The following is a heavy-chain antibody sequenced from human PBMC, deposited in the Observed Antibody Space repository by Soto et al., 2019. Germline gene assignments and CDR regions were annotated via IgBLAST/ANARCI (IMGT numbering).Heavy chain of an antibody. CDR1: GFTFSSFA. V-gene: IGHV3-23*01. Sequence: EVQLLESGGGLVQPGGSLRLSCAASGFTFSSFAMNWVRQAPGKGLEWVSAISGSGGSTYYADSVKGRFTISRDNYKNTMHLQLNGLKAEDAAVYYSAKERGLFVGDMDSSWGDCFDYWGQGTVVTVSS. CDR3: AKERGLFVGDMDSSWGDCFDY. CDR2: ISGSGGST. D-gene: IGHD6-13*01. J-gene: IGHJ4*02.